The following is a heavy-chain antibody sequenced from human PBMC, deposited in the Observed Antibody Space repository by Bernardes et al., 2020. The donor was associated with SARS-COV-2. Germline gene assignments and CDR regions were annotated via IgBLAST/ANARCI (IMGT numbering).Heavy chain of an antibody. CDR1: GFIFSSYG. V-gene: IGHV3-33*01. CDR3: ARDPLVLVRQNDAFDI. CDR2: IWYDGSNK. Sequence: GRSLRLSCAASGFIFSSYGMHWVRKAPGKGLEWVAVIWYDGSNKYYADSVKGRFTISRDNSKNTLYLQMNSLRAEDTAVYYCARDPLVLVRQNDAFDIWGQGTMVTVSS. J-gene: IGHJ3*02. D-gene: IGHD2-15*01.